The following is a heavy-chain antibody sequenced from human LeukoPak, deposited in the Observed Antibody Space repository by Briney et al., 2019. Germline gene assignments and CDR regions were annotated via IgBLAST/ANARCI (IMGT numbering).Heavy chain of an antibody. J-gene: IGHJ3*02. V-gene: IGHV1-46*01. Sequence: ASVKVTCKASGYSFTSFYIHWVRQAPGQGLEWMGIINPVGGSTTYAQKFQGRVTMTRDTSTSTLYMELSSLRSEDTAVYYCARDRSVVIHDALDIWSQGTMVTVSP. CDR2: INPVGGST. CDR1: GYSFTSFY. CDR3: ARDRSVVIHDALDI. D-gene: IGHD4-23*01.